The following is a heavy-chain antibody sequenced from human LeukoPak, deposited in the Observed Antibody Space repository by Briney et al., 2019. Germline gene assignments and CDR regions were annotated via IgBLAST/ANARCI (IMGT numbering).Heavy chain of an antibody. CDR1: GFTFSNAW. Sequence: GGSLILSCAASGFTFSNAWMSWVRQAPGKGLEWVGRIKSKTDGGTTDCAAPVKGRFTISRDDSKNTLYLQLNSLKTENTAVYYCTTAGDTAMVQFDYWGQGTLVTVSS. J-gene: IGHJ4*02. V-gene: IGHV3-15*01. CDR3: TTAGDTAMVQFDY. D-gene: IGHD5-18*01. CDR2: IKSKTDGGTT.